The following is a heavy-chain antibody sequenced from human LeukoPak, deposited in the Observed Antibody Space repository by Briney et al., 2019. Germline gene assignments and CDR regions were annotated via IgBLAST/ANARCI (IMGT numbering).Heavy chain of an antibody. CDR3: TRDQGEPGFGVVTAGY. CDR2: IRSKAYGGTT. CDR1: GFTFGDYA. D-gene: IGHD3-3*01. V-gene: IGHV3-49*04. Sequence: GGSLRLSCTASGFTFGDYAMSWVRQAPGKGLEWVGFIRSKAYGGTTEYAASVKGRFTISRDDSKSIAYLQMNSLKTEDTAVYYCTRDQGEPGFGVVTAGYWGQGTLVTVSS. J-gene: IGHJ4*02.